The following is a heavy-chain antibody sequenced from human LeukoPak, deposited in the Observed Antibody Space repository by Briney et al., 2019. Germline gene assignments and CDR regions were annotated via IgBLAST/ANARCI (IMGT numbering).Heavy chain of an antibody. V-gene: IGHV3-7*01. D-gene: IGHD3-22*01. J-gene: IGHJ3*02. CDR1: GFAFRSYW. CDR2: IRHDGRDI. Sequence: RGSLRLSCAASGFAFRSYWMTWVRPAPGKGLEWVANIRHDGRDIKYEDSVKGRFTISRDNARNSLSLQMSSLRVEDTAVYYCARDPYESDGVSYGAFDIWGQGTVVTVSS. CDR3: ARDPYESDGVSYGAFDI.